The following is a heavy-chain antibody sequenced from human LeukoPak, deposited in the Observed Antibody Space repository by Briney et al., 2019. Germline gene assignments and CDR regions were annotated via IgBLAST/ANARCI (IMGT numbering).Heavy chain of an antibody. Sequence: GESLKISCKGSGYSFTSYRIGWVRQMPGKGLEWMGIIYPGDSDTRYSPSFQGQVTISADKSISTAYLQWSSLKASDTAMYYCCLDTAMVSFDYWGQGTLVTVSS. D-gene: IGHD5-18*01. CDR1: GYSFTSYR. CDR3: CLDTAMVSFDY. CDR2: IYPGDSDT. V-gene: IGHV5-51*01. J-gene: IGHJ4*02.